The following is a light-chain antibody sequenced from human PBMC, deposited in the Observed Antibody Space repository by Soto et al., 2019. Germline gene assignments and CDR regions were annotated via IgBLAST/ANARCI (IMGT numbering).Light chain of an antibody. J-gene: IGLJ1*01. CDR3: QSYDSSLSGYI. Sequence: QSVLTQPPSVSGAPGQRVTISCTGSSSNIGAGYDVQWYQQLPGTAPKLLIYGNSNRPSGVPDRFSGSKSGTSASLAITGLQGEDEADYYCQSYDSSLSGYIFGTGTKLTVL. CDR1: SSNIGAGYD. CDR2: GNS. V-gene: IGLV1-40*01.